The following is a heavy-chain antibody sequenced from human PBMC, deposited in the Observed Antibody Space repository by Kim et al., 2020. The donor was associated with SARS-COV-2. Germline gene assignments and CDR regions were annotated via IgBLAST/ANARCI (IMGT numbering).Heavy chain of an antibody. V-gene: IGHV3-9*01. CDR3: AKDLKTKVTYYDGLDV. D-gene: IGHD4-4*01. J-gene: IGHJ6*02. Sequence: DYVKGRFTISRDNATNTLFLQMDSLSAEDTALYYCAKDLKTKVTYYDGLDVWGQGTTVTVSS.